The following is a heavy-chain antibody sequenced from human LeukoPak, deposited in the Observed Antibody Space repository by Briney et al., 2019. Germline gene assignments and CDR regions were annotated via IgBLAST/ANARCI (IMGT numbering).Heavy chain of an antibody. D-gene: IGHD3-22*01. Sequence: GGSLRLSCAASGFTVSSNYMSWVRQAPGERLEWVSIIYSGGNTYYADSVKGRFTISRDNSKNTLYLQMNSLRAEDTAVYYCARSPYYYDSSGYHGAFDIWGQGTMVTVSS. CDR2: IYSGGNT. CDR1: GFTVSSNY. CDR3: ARSPYYYDSSGYHGAFDI. V-gene: IGHV3-53*01. J-gene: IGHJ3*02.